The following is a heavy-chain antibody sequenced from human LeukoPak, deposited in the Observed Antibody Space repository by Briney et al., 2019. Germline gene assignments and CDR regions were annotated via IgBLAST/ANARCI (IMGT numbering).Heavy chain of an antibody. Sequence: SGGSLRLSCAASGFTFRIYGMHWVRQAPGKGLEWVAFIRYDGSNKYHADSVKGRFTISRDNSKNTLYLQMNSLRAEDTAVFYCAKDRSTGYSFGSPPDYWGQGTLVTVSS. CDR3: AKDRSTGYSFGSPPDY. V-gene: IGHV3-30*02. J-gene: IGHJ4*02. CDR2: IRYDGSNK. CDR1: GFTFRIYG. D-gene: IGHD5-18*01.